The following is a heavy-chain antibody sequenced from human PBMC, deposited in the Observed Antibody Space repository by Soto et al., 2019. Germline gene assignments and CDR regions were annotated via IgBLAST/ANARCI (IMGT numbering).Heavy chain of an antibody. CDR2: ISGIGGST. CDR1: GFTFSTYA. J-gene: IGHJ4*02. Sequence: EVQLLESGGGLVQPGGSLRLSCAASGFTFSTYAMNWVRQAPGKGLEWVSGISGIGGSTYYADSVKARFSISRDNSKNTVYLQMNSLRAEDTAVYFCAKGDYDILTAIDYWGQGTLVAVSS. CDR3: AKGDYDILTAIDY. D-gene: IGHD3-9*01. V-gene: IGHV3-23*01.